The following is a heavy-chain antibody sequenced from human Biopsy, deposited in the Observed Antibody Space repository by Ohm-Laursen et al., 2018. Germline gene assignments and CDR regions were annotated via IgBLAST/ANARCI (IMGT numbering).Heavy chain of an antibody. V-gene: IGHV4-59*01. J-gene: IGHJ6*02. Sequence: TLSLTCTVSGGSISSYYWNWIRQAPGKTLEWIASINYRGNTNYNPSLKSRVTMSAHTSTNQFSLKLTSVTAADTAVYYCARDKITYCTSTSCDYFGMDVWGQGTTVTVSS. CDR3: ARDKITYCTSTSCDYFGMDV. D-gene: IGHD2-2*01. CDR2: INYRGNT. CDR1: GGSISSYY.